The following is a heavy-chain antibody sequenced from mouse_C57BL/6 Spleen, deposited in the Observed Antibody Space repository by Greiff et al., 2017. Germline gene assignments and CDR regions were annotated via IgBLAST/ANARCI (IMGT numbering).Heavy chain of an antibody. V-gene: IGHV1-26*01. J-gene: IGHJ2*01. CDR1: GYTFTDYY. CDR3: ARSENPPYFDY. Sequence: VQLQQSGPELVKPGASVKISCKASGYTFTDYYMNWVKQSHGKSLEWIGDINPNNGGTSYNQKFKGKATLTVDKSSSTAYMELRSLTSEDSAVYYCARSENPPYFDYWGQGTTLTVSS. CDR2: INPNNGGT.